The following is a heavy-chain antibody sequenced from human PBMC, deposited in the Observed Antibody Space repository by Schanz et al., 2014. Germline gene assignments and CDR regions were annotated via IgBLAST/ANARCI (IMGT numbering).Heavy chain of an antibody. CDR1: GLTFTSAW. V-gene: IGHV3-15*01. D-gene: IGHD2-8*01. J-gene: IGHJ3*01. CDR3: TTDNEHFAFDF. Sequence: EVQLVESGGGLVKPGGSLRLSCATSGLTFTSAWMSWVRQAPGKGLEWVGRIKGKTDGGTADYAAPMKGRFTISRDDSKSTLFLQMNSLETEDTAVYYCTTDNEHFAFDFWGQGTMVTVSS. CDR2: IKGKTDGGTA.